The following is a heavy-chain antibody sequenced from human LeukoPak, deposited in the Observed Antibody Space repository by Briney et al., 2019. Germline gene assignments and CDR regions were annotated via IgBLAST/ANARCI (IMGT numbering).Heavy chain of an antibody. CDR2: ISSSSSYI. Sequence: PGGSLRLSCAASGFTFSSYSMNWVRQAPGKGLEWVSSISSSSSYIYYADSVKGRFTISRDNAKNSLYLQMNSLRAEDTAVYYWGGDWGSITIFPNWFDPWGRGTLVTVSS. V-gene: IGHV3-21*01. J-gene: IGHJ5*02. D-gene: IGHD3-3*01. CDR1: GFTFSSYS. CDR3: GGDWGSITIFPNWFDP.